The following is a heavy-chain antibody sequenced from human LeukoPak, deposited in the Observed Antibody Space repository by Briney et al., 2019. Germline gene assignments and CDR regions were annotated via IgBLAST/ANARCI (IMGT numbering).Heavy chain of an antibody. CDR2: INPNSGGT. Sequence: GASVKVSCKASEYTFTGYYMHWVRQAPGQGLEWMGWINPNSGGTNYAQKFQGRVTMTRDTSISTAYMELSRLRSDDTAVYYCARDSGREVDGSGTHYKANYWGQGTLVTVSS. CDR1: EYTFTGYY. V-gene: IGHV1-2*02. J-gene: IGHJ4*02. D-gene: IGHD3-10*01. CDR3: ARDSGREVDGSGTHYKANY.